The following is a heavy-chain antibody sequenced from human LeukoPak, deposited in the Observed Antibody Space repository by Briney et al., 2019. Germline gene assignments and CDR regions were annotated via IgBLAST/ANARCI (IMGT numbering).Heavy chain of an antibody. Sequence: ASVKVSFKASGYTFTGYYMHWVRQAPGQGLEWMGWINPNSGGTNYAQKFQGRVTMTRDTSISTAYMELSRLRSDDTAVYYCAADYYDSSGSGPDFDYWGQGTLVTVSS. J-gene: IGHJ4*02. D-gene: IGHD3-22*01. V-gene: IGHV1-2*02. CDR1: GYTFTGYY. CDR2: INPNSGGT. CDR3: AADYYDSSGSGPDFDY.